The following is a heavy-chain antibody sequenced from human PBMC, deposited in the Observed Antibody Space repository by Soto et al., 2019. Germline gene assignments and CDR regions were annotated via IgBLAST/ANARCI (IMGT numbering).Heavy chain of an antibody. CDR1: GFTFNTYS. J-gene: IGHJ6*02. Sequence: EVQLVESGGGLVKPGGSLRLSCAASGFTFNTYSMNWVRQAPGKGLEWVSSITSTSSYIYYADSVKGRFTISRDNAKNSRYLQMSSLRAEDTAVYYCASRHYGMDVWGQGTTVTVSS. CDR2: ITSTSSYI. V-gene: IGHV3-21*01. CDR3: ASRHYGMDV.